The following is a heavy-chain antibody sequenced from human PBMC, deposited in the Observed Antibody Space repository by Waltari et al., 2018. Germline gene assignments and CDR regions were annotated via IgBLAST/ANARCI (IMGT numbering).Heavy chain of an antibody. V-gene: IGHV3-74*01. J-gene: IGHJ2*01. CDR1: GFPYCMYW. Sequence: EVQLVESGGGLVQPGGSLRLCCAASGFPYCMYWIHWVRQAPGKGLVWVSRSNSDGSSTSYADSVKGRFTISKDNAKNTVYLQMNSLRAEDTAIYYCARGARRTTVTTGWWYFDLWGRGTLVTVSS. CDR2: SNSDGSST. D-gene: IGHD4-17*01. CDR3: ARGARRTTVTTGWWYFDL.